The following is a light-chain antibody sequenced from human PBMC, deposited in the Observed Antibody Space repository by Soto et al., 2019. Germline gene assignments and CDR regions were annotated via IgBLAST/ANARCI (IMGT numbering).Light chain of an antibody. CDR1: QSINNF. CDR2: AAS. V-gene: IGKV1-39*01. CDR3: QHTYNIPLT. J-gene: IGKJ1*01. Sequence: DIRMTQSPSSLSASVGDRVTITCRASQSINNFLNWYQQKPGKAHKLLIYAASSLQSGVPSRFRGSGSGTDFTLTITSLQSEDFATYFCQHTYNIPLTFDQGTKVEIK.